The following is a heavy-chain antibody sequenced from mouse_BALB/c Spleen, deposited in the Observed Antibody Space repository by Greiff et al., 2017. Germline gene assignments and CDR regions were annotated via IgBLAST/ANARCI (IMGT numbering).Heavy chain of an antibody. CDR3: ARGGYDYDPLYAMDY. Sequence: EVQVVESGGGLVKPGGSLKLSCAASGFTFSDYYMYWVRQTPEKRLEWVATISDGGSYTYYPDSVKGRFTISRDNAKNNLYLQMSSLKSEDTAMYYCARGGYDYDPLYAMDYWGQGTSVTVSS. D-gene: IGHD2-4*01. CDR2: ISDGGSYT. CDR1: GFTFSDYY. V-gene: IGHV5-4*02. J-gene: IGHJ4*01.